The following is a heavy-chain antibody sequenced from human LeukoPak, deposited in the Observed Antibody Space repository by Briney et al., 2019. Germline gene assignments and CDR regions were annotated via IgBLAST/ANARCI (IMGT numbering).Heavy chain of an antibody. V-gene: IGHV1-69*13. D-gene: IGHD6-13*01. CDR1: GGTFTNYA. Sequence: SVKVSCKASGGTFTNYAISWVRQAPGQGLEWMGGIIPIFGTANYAQKFQGRVTITADESTSTAYMELSSLRSEDTAVYYCARDYSSSWPYYYYMDVWGKGTTVTISS. J-gene: IGHJ6*03. CDR3: ARDYSSSWPYYYYMDV. CDR2: IIPIFGTA.